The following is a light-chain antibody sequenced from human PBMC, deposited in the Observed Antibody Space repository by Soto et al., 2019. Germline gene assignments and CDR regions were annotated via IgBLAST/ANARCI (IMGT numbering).Light chain of an antibody. Sequence: IVLTQSPGTLSLSPGERATLSCRASQSVSSSYLAWYQQKPGQAPRLLIYGASSRATGIPDRFCGSGSGTDFTLTTSRLEPEDVAVYYCQQYGSSPPWTFGQGTKVDIK. J-gene: IGKJ1*01. CDR3: QQYGSSPPWT. CDR1: QSVSSSY. V-gene: IGKV3-20*01. CDR2: GAS.